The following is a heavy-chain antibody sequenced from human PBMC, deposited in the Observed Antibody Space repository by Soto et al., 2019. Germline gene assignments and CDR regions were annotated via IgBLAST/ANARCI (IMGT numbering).Heavy chain of an antibody. CDR2: IYWDDDK. Sequence: QITLKESGPTLVKPTQTLTLTCTFSGFSLSTSGVGVGWIRQPPGKALEWLALIYWDDDKRYSPSLKSRPTSTKDTSKNHVVLTMTHKDPVDTATYYCAHTSATVTRGDAFDIWGQGTMVTVSS. J-gene: IGHJ3*02. V-gene: IGHV2-5*02. D-gene: IGHD4-17*01. CDR3: AHTSATVTRGDAFDI. CDR1: GFSLSTSGVG.